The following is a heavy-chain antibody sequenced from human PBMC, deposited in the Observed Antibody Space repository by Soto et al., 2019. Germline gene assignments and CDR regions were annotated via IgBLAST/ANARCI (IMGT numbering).Heavy chain of an antibody. CDR2: IKQDGSER. CDR1: GFTFSNYW. J-gene: IGHJ6*02. V-gene: IGHV3-7*01. Sequence: EVQLVESGGGLVQPGGSLRLSCAASGFTFSNYWMTWVRQAPGQGLEWVANIKQDGSERYYVDSVKGRFTISRDNAKNSLYMQMNSLRAEDTSVYYCARGMDLRCQGTTVTVSS. CDR3: ARGMDL.